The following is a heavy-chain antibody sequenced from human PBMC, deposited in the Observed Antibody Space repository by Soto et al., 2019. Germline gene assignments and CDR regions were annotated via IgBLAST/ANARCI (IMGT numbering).Heavy chain of an antibody. CDR2: ISGSGGST. Sequence: EVQLLESGGGLVQPGGSLRLSCTASGFTFSSYAMSWVRQVPGKGLEWVSTISGSGGSTYYTDSVKGRFTISRDNSKNTVYLQMNSLRVEDTAVYYFAKRAGYSSGWLDYWGQGTLVTVSS. V-gene: IGHV3-23*01. CDR3: AKRAGYSSGWLDY. D-gene: IGHD2-15*01. CDR1: GFTFSSYA. J-gene: IGHJ4*02.